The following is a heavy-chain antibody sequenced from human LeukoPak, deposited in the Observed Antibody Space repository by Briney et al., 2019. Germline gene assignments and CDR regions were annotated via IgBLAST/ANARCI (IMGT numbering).Heavy chain of an antibody. CDR1: GGSITDYY. Sequence: SETLSLTCTVSGGSITDYYWSWIRHSSGKGLEWIGYMYYSGSAYYSPSLKTRVTLSVDTSKNQFSLKLTSVTAADTAVCYCARSTFSSNWNLWGQGTLVTVSS. V-gene: IGHV4-59*08. D-gene: IGHD6-13*01. J-gene: IGHJ4*02. CDR2: MYYSGSA. CDR3: ARSTFSSNWNL.